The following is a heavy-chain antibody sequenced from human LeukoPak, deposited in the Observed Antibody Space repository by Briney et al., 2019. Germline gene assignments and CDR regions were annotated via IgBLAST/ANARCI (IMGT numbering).Heavy chain of an antibody. D-gene: IGHD5-24*01. V-gene: IGHV3-30-3*01. CDR1: GFTFSSYA. CDR3: ARDNELQNEMATNRANWFDP. Sequence: GGSLRLSCAASGFTFSSYAMHWVRQAPAKGLERVAVISYDGSNKYYADSVKGRFTISRDNSKITLYLQMNSLRAEDTAVYYCARDNELQNEMATNRANWFDPWGQGTLVTVSS. J-gene: IGHJ5*02. CDR2: ISYDGSNK.